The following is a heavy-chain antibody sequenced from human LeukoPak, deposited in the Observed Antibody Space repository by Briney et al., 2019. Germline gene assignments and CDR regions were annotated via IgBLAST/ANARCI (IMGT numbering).Heavy chain of an antibody. V-gene: IGHV5-10-1*01. J-gene: IGHJ4*02. CDR3: AREFYSGPFDY. CDR1: GYSFTSYW. CDR2: IDPSDSYT. D-gene: IGHD2-21*01. Sequence: GESLKISCKGSGYSFTSYWISWVRQMPGKGLEWMGRIDPSDSYTNYSPSFQGHVTISSDKSITTAYLQWSSLKASDTAIYYGAREFYSGPFDYWGQGTLVTVSS.